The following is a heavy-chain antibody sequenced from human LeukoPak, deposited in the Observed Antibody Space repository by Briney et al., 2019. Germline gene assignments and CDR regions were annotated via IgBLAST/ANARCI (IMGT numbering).Heavy chain of an antibody. CDR3: AHRGEPRGGMDV. Sequence: SGPTLVKPTQTLTLTCTFSGFSLSTSGVGVGWIRQPPGKALEWLTVIYWNDDKRYSPSLKSRLTITKDTSKNQVVLTMTNVDPVDTGTYYCAHRGEPRGGMDVWGQGTTVAVSS. V-gene: IGHV2-5*01. J-gene: IGHJ6*02. D-gene: IGHD1-14*01. CDR1: GFSLSTSGVG. CDR2: IYWNDDK.